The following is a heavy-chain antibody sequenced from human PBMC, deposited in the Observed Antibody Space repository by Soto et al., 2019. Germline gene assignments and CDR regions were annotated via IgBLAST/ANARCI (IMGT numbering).Heavy chain of an antibody. CDR3: ARDLFCDSSSYYYWSGDY. J-gene: IGHJ4*02. CDR1: GYTFTSHG. D-gene: IGHD3-22*01. Sequence: ASVKVSCKASGYTFTSHGISWVRQAPGQGLEWMGWISAYNGNTNYAQKLQGRVTMTTDTSTSTAYMELRSLRSDDTAVYYCARDLFCDSSSYYYWSGDYWGQGTLVTVSS. CDR2: ISAYNGNT. V-gene: IGHV1-18*01.